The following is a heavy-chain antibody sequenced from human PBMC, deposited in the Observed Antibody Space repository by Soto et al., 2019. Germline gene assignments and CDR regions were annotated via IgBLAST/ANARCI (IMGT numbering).Heavy chain of an antibody. J-gene: IGHJ4*02. Sequence: XGSLRLSCSASGVTFSSYSMNWVRQAPGKGLEWVSSISSSSSYIYYADSVKGRFTISRDNAKNSLYLQMNSLRAEDTAVYYCAVHGITVVTLADYWGQGTLVTVSS. CDR1: GVTFSSYS. CDR3: AVHGITVVTLADY. V-gene: IGHV3-21*01. D-gene: IGHD2-21*02. CDR2: ISSSSSYI.